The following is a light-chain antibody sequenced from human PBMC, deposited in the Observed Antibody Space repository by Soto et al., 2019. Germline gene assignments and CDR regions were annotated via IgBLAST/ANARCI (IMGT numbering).Light chain of an antibody. CDR1: QGISSW. CDR3: HQANSFPLT. CDR2: AAS. Sequence: DIQMTQSPSSVSASVGDRVTITCRASQGISSWLAWYQQKPGTAPNLLISAASSLQSGVPSRFSGSGSGTDVTLIISNLQAEDFATYYCHQANSFPLTFGGVTKVDIK. V-gene: IGKV1-12*01. J-gene: IGKJ4*01.